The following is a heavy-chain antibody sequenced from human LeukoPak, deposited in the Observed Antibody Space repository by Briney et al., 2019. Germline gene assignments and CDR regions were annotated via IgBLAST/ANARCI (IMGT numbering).Heavy chain of an antibody. Sequence: GRSLRLSCAASGFTFDDYAMHWVRQAPGKGLEWVSGITWNRDNIGYGDSVKGRFAISRDNVKNALYLQMNSLRPEDTALYYCAKDLSSAITSALVLDVWGQGTTVIVSS. CDR2: ITWNRDNI. V-gene: IGHV3-9*01. D-gene: IGHD3-22*01. CDR3: AKDLSSAITSALVLDV. J-gene: IGHJ6*02. CDR1: GFTFDDYA.